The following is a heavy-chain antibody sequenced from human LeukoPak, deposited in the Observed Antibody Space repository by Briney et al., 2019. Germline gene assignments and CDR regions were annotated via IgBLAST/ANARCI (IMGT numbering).Heavy chain of an antibody. J-gene: IGHJ4*02. Sequence: GGSLRLSCAASGFTVSSYAMHWVRQAPGKGLEYVSAISSNGGSTYYANSVKGRFTISRDNSKNTLYLQMGSLRAEDMAVYYCARGPRYGDILTGYYFDYWGQGTLVTVSS. CDR3: ARGPRYGDILTGYYFDY. CDR2: ISSNGGST. D-gene: IGHD3-9*01. V-gene: IGHV3-64*01. CDR1: GFTVSSYA.